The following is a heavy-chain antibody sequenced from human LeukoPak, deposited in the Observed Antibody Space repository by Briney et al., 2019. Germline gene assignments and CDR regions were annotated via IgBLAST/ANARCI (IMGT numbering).Heavy chain of an antibody. D-gene: IGHD3-16*01. Sequence: GGSLRLSCAASGFTFSSYEMNWVRQAPGKGLEWVSYISSSGSTIYYADSVKGRFTISRDNAKNSLYLQMNSLRAEDTAVYYCARVPYDYVWGSYFSDYWGQGTLVTVSS. CDR2: ISSSGSTI. J-gene: IGHJ4*02. CDR1: GFTFSSYE. CDR3: ARVPYDYVWGSYFSDY. V-gene: IGHV3-48*03.